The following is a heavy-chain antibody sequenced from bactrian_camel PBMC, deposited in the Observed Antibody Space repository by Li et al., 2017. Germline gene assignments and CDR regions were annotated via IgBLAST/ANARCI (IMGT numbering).Heavy chain of an antibody. J-gene: IGHJ4*01. CDR2: IYSAGVTT. V-gene: IGHV3S40*01. Sequence: VQLVESGGDSVQAGGSLRLSCVASGISGNRLNTYCLAWFRQAPGKEHEAVAAIYSAGVTTHYADSVKGRFTTSQDNAKNTVYLQMDSLKFEDTAMYYCAAALGYRDYCATDHQIYSYWGQGTQVTVS. CDR3: AAALGYRDYCATDHQIYSY. D-gene: IGHD1*01. CDR1: GISGNRLNTYC.